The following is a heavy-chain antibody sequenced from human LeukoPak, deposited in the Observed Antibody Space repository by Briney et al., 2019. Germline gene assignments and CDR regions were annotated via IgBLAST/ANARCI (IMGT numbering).Heavy chain of an antibody. V-gene: IGHV3-23*01. CDR3: AKEVDYDSSGEFDY. CDR1: GFTFSSYA. CDR2: IIGSGGST. J-gene: IGHJ4*02. D-gene: IGHD3-22*01. Sequence: GGSLRLSCAASGFTFSSYAMSWVRQAPGKWMEWVSSIIGSGGSTYYADSVKGRFTISRDNSKNTLYLQMNSLRAEDTAVYYCAKEVDYDSSGEFDYWGQGTLGTVSS.